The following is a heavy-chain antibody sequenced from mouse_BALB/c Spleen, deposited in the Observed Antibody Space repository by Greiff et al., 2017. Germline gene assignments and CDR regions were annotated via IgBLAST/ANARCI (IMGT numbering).Heavy chain of an antibody. V-gene: IGHV7-1*02. CDR2: SRNKANDYTT. J-gene: IGHJ2*01. CDR1: GFTFSDFY. Sequence: EMKVVESGGGLVQPGGSLRLSCATSGFTFSDFYMEWVRQPPGKRLEWIAASRNKANDYTTEYSASVKGRFIVSRDTSQSILYLQMNALRAEDTAIYYCARDADHYYFDYWGQGTTLTVSS. CDR3: ARDADHYYFDY.